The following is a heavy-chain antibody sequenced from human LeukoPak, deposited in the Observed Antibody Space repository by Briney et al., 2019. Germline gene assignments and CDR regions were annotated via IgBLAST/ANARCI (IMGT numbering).Heavy chain of an antibody. CDR3: ARGGGAYYFDY. Sequence: PGGSLRLSCAASGFTFSNYWMHWVRQVPGKGLVWVSRINNLGTSTNYAHSVRDPFTISRDDATNTLYLQMNSLRAEDTAVYYCARGGGAYYFDYWGRGTLVTVSS. J-gene: IGHJ4*02. V-gene: IGHV3-74*01. D-gene: IGHD3-10*01. CDR2: INNLGTST. CDR1: GFTFSNYW.